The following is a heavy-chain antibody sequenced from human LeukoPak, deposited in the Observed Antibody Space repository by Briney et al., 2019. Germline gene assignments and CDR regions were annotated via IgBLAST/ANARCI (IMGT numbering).Heavy chain of an antibody. CDR3: ARGLSGGWGNYFDY. J-gene: IGHJ4*02. Sequence: ASVKVSCKASGYTFTGSYMHWVRQAPGQGLEWMGWINPNSGGTNYAQKFQGRVTMTRDTSISTAYMELSRLRSDDTAVYYCARGLSGGWGNYFDYWGQGTLVTVSS. V-gene: IGHV1-2*02. CDR1: GYTFTGSY. D-gene: IGHD7-27*01. CDR2: INPNSGGT.